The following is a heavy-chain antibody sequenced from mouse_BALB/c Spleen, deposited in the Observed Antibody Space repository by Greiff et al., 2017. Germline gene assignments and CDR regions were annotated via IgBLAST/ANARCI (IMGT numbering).Heavy chain of an antibody. CDR1: GYTFTSYC. J-gene: IGHJ4*01. Sequence: QVQLQQPGSVLVRPGASVKLSCKASGYTFTSYCMHWVQQRPGQGLEWIGGIHPSSGNTNYNEKFKGKATLTVNTSSSTAYVDLSSLTSEDSAVYARARSYDDEGYAMDYWGQGTSVTVSS. D-gene: IGHD2-4*01. V-gene: IGHV1S130*01. CDR2: IHPSSGNT. CDR3: ARSYDDEGYAMDY.